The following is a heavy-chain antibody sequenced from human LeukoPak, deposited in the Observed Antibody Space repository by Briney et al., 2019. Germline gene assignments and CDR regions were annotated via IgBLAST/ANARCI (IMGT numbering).Heavy chain of an antibody. D-gene: IGHD3-22*01. CDR2: ISGSGDST. CDR1: GFTFSNYA. V-gene: IGHV3-23*01. J-gene: IGHJ5*02. CDR3: AKLVYYDSSGYYH. Sequence: HPGGSLRLSCAASGFTFSNYAMRWVRQAPGKGLEWVSGISGSGDSTYYADSVKGRFTISRDNSKNTLYLQMNSLRAEDTAVYYCAKLVYYDSSGYYHWGQGTLVTVSS.